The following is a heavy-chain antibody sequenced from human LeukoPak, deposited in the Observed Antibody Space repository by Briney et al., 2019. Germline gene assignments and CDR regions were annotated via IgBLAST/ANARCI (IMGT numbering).Heavy chain of an antibody. V-gene: IGHV4-30-4*08. CDR1: SGSISRGDYY. D-gene: IGHD3-22*01. CDR2: IYYSGST. Sequence: SQTLSLTCIVSSGSISRGDYYWSWIRHPPGKGLEWIGYIYYSGSTYYNPSRKSRVTISVDTSRNQFSLKVSSVTAADTAVYYCATRGYDSSGLDYWGRGTLVTVSS. CDR3: ATRGYDSSGLDY. J-gene: IGHJ4*02.